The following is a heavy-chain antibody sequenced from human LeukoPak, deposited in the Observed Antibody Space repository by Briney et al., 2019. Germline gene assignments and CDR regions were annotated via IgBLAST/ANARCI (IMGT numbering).Heavy chain of an antibody. D-gene: IGHD3-10*01. CDR2: MSGSGATS. Sequence: PGGSRRLSCVASGFTFNYYSMSWVRQAPGKGLEWVSAMSGSGATSAYADSVRGRFTISRDNSNNILFLQMNSLRAEDTALYFCAKGRSAVRDTFDFWGQGTVVSVSS. CDR1: GFTFNYYS. J-gene: IGHJ3*01. V-gene: IGHV3-23*01. CDR3: AKGRSAVRDTFDF.